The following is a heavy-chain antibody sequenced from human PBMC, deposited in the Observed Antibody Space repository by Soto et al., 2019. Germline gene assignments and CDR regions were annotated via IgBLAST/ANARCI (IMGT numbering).Heavy chain of an antibody. CDR2: ISAYNGNT. J-gene: IGHJ4*02. CDR3: ARDAAVGLFDY. Sequence: ASVKVSCKASGYTFTIYGISWVRQAPGQGLEWMGWISAYNGNTNYAQKLQGRVTMATDTSTSTAYMELRSLRSDDTAVYYCARDAAVGLFDYWGQGTLVTVSS. V-gene: IGHV1-18*01. CDR1: GYTFTIYG. D-gene: IGHD1-26*01.